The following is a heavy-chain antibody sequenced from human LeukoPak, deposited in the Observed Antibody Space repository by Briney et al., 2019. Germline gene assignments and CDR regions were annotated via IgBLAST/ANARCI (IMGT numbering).Heavy chain of an antibody. J-gene: IGHJ4*02. V-gene: IGHV1-2*02. CDR2: INPNSGGT. CDR1: GYTFTGYY. Sequence: ASVKVSCKASGYTFTGYYMHWVRQAPGQGLEWMGWINPNSGGTNYAQKFQGRVTMTRDTSISTAYMELSRLRSDDTAVYYCARHPGGVLGDYFDYWGQGTLVTVSS. CDR3: ARHPGGVLGDYFDY. D-gene: IGHD3-10*01.